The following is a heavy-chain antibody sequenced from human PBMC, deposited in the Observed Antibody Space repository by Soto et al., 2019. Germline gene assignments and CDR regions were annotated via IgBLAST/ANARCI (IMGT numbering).Heavy chain of an antibody. D-gene: IGHD3-16*01. J-gene: IGHJ4*02. CDR1: NFSISSGYY. V-gene: IGHV4-38-2*02. Sequence: SETLSLTCIVSNFSISSGYYWGWIRQSPGKGLEWIATIYHTGHTYYNPSLKSRVTISVDTSENHFSLKLSSVTAADTAFYYCARVMGESSRPGSLDFDFWGQGTLVTVSS. CDR3: ARVMGESSRPGSLDFDF. CDR2: IYHTGHT.